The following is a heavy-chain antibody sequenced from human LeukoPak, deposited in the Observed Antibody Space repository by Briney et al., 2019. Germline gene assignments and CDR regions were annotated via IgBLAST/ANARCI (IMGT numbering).Heavy chain of an antibody. Sequence: GGSLRLSCAASGFTFSSYWMSWVRQAPGKGLEWVSGLSGSGGSTYYADSVKGRFTISRDNSKNTLYLQMNSLRAEDTAVYYCAKDNRGYPPAGNFDYWGQGTLVTVSS. CDR2: LSGSGGST. J-gene: IGHJ4*02. CDR3: AKDNRGYPPAGNFDY. CDR1: GFTFSSYW. V-gene: IGHV3-23*01. D-gene: IGHD5-12*01.